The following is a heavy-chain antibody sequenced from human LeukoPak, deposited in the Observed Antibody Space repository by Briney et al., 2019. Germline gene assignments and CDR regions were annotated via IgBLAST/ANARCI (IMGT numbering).Heavy chain of an antibody. Sequence: GGSLRLSCAASGFTFDDYAMNWVRQAPGKGLEWVSGISWNSGRIVYADSVKGRFTISRDNAKNSLYLQMNSLRAEDMVLYYCAKGVNYAMSRYMDVWGKGTTVTVSS. CDR2: ISWNSGRI. J-gene: IGHJ6*03. CDR3: AKGVNYAMSRYMDV. CDR1: GFTFDDYA. V-gene: IGHV3-9*03. D-gene: IGHD5-24*01.